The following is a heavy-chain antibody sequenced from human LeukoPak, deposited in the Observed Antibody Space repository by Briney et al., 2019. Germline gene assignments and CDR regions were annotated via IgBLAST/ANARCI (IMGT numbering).Heavy chain of an antibody. J-gene: IGHJ4*02. Sequence: ASVKVSCKASGGTFSSYAISWVRQAPGQGLEWMGWISAYNGNTNYAQKLQGRVTMTTDTSTSTAYMELRSLRSDDTAVYYCARDWAYYYDSSGYNYFDYWGQGTLVTVSS. CDR1: GGTFSSYA. D-gene: IGHD3-22*01. V-gene: IGHV1-18*01. CDR2: ISAYNGNT. CDR3: ARDWAYYYDSSGYNYFDY.